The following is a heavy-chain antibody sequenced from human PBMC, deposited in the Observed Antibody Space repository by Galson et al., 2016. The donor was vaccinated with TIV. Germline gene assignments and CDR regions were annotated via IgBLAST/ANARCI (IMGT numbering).Heavy chain of an antibody. CDR2: IDWDDDK. Sequence: PALVKPTQTLTLTCTFSGFSLNSNGMCVSWIRQPPGKALEWLARIDWDDDKNYSPFLKTRLTISKDTSKNQVVLTMTNTDPVDTATYYCARISGYYDSSGHYIPRSFDYWGQGNLVTVSS. CDR1: GFSLNSNGMC. CDR3: ARISGYYDSSGHYIPRSFDY. V-gene: IGHV2-70*11. J-gene: IGHJ4*02. D-gene: IGHD3-22*01.